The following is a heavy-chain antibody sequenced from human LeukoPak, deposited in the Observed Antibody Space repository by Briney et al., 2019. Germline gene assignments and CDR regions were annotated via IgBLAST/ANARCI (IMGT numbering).Heavy chain of an antibody. CDR2: ISYDGSNK. D-gene: IGHD5-24*01. J-gene: IGHJ4*02. CDR1: GFTFSSYA. Sequence: GSLRLSCAASGFTFSSYAMHWVRQAPGKGLEWVAVISYDGSNKYYADSVKGRFTISRDNSKNTLYLQMNSLRAEDTAVYYCAREEKRDGYSLDYWGQGTLVTVSS. V-gene: IGHV3-30-3*01. CDR3: AREEKRDGYSLDY.